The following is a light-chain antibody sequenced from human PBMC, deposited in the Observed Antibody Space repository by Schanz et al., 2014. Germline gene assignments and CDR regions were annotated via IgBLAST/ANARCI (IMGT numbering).Light chain of an antibody. J-gene: IGLJ2*01. Sequence: QSVLTQPPSASGTPGQRVAISCSGSSSNIGRNSVSWFQHLPGTAPKLLIYTNDQRPSGVPDRFSGSKSGTSASLAISGLRSEDEADYYCAAWDDSLNGFVVFGGGTKLTVL. CDR3: AAWDDSLNGFVV. CDR2: TND. V-gene: IGLV1-47*02. CDR1: SSNIGRNS.